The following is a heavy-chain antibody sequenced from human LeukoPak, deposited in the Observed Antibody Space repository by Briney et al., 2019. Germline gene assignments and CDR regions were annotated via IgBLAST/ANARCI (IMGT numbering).Heavy chain of an antibody. J-gene: IGHJ3*02. CDR2: INHSGST. V-gene: IGHV4-34*01. CDR3: ARGSLKLPYDYVWGSYRSRDAFDI. Sequence: SETLSLTCAAYGGSFSGYYWSWIRQPPGKGLEWIGEINHSGSTNYNPSLKSRVTISVDTSKNQFSLKLSSVTAADTAVYYCARGSLKLPYDYVWGSYRSRDAFDIWGQGTMVTVSS. CDR1: GGSFSGYY. D-gene: IGHD3-16*02.